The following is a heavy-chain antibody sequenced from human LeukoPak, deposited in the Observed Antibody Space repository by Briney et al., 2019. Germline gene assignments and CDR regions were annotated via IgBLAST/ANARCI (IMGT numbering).Heavy chain of an antibody. CDR2: ISAYNGNT. Sequence: ASEKVSCKASGYTFTSYGISWVRQAPGQGLEWMGWISAYNGNTNYAQKLQGRVTMTTDTSTSTVYMELRSLRSDDTAVYYCARIPQYYDFWSGYYTYYYYYYMGVWGKGTTVTVSS. J-gene: IGHJ6*03. V-gene: IGHV1-18*01. D-gene: IGHD3-3*01. CDR1: GYTFTSYG. CDR3: ARIPQYYDFWSGYYTYYYYYYMGV.